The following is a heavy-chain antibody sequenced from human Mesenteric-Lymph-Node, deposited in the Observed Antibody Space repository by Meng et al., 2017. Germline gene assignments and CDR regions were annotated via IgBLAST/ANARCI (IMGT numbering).Heavy chain of an antibody. CDR3: ARGRRDGAPYFDY. V-gene: IGHV3-21*01. Sequence: EVELVESGVGLVQPGGSLRLAWATSGFTFSSYSMNWVRQAPGKGLEWVSSISSSSSYIYYADSVKGRFTISRDNAKNSLYLQMNSLRAEDTAVYYCARGRRDGAPYFDYWGQGTLVTVSS. CDR2: ISSSSSYI. CDR1: GFTFSSYS. D-gene: IGHD5-24*01. J-gene: IGHJ4*02.